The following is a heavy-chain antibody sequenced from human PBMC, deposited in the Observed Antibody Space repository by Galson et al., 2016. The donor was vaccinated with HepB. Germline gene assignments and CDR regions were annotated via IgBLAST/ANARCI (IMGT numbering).Heavy chain of an antibody. CDR1: GFTFSSHW. CDR2: IKQDGSDK. D-gene: IGHD2-15*01. J-gene: IGHJ6*04. V-gene: IGHV3-7*01. CDR3: ARRLSVLVIAARGWGYGMDV. Sequence: SLRLSCAASGFTFSSHWMSWVRQAPGRGPEWVANIKQDGSDKHYVDSVKGRFTVSRDTARKSMFLQMESLRVDDTAVYYCARRLSVLVIAARGWGYGMDVWGKGTTVTVSS.